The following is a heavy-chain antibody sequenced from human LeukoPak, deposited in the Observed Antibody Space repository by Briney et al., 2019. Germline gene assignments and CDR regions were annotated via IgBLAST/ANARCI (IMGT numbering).Heavy chain of an antibody. J-gene: IGHJ5*02. CDR1: GFTFGDYA. CDR3: TRGITMIVVVTSWFDP. Sequence: PGGSLRLSCTASGFTFGDYAMSWFRQAPGKGLEWVGFIRSKAYGGTTEYAASVKGRFTISRDDSKSIAYLQMNSLKTEDTAVYYCTRGITMIVVVTSWFDPWGQGTLVTVSS. CDR2: IRSKAYGGTT. D-gene: IGHD3-22*01. V-gene: IGHV3-49*03.